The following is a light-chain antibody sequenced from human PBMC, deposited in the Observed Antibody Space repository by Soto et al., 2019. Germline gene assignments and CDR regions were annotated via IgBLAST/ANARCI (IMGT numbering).Light chain of an antibody. J-gene: IGKJ1*01. CDR3: QQYGSSGT. CDR2: GAS. Sequence: EIVLTQSPGTLSVSPGERATLSCRASQSVTTNMAWYQKKPGQAPRLLIYGASNRATGIPDRFSGSGSGTDFTLTISRLEPEDFAVYYCQQYGSSGTFGQGTKVDIK. V-gene: IGKV3-20*01. CDR1: QSVTTN.